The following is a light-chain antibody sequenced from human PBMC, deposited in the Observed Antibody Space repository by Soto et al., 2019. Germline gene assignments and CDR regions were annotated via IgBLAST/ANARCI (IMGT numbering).Light chain of an antibody. J-gene: IGKJ2*01. CDR1: QSVSTN. CDR3: QQCNYWST. Sequence: EIVMTQSPVTLSVSPGERATLSCRASQSVSTNLAWYQQKPGQAPRLLIYGASTRATGVPARFSASGSGTEFTLTISSLQSEDFALYYCQQCNYWSTFGQGTKLEIK. CDR2: GAS. V-gene: IGKV3-15*01.